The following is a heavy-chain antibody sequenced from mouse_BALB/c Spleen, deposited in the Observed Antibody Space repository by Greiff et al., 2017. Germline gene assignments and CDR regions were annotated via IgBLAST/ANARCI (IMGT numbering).Heavy chain of an antibody. J-gene: IGHJ2*01. CDR3: ARAPGNFYYFDY. CDR2: INPGSGGT. V-gene: IGHV1-54*01. D-gene: IGHD2-1*01. Sequence: VQLQESGAELVRPGTSVKVSCKASGYAFTNYLIEWVKQRPGQGLEWIGVINPGSGGTNYNEKFKGKATLTADKSSSTAYMQLSSLTSDDSAVYFCARAPGNFYYFDYWGQGTTLTVSS. CDR1: GYAFTNYL.